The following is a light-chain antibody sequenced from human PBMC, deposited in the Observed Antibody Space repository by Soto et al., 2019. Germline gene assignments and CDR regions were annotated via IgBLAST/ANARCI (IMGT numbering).Light chain of an antibody. V-gene: IGKV1-5*03. CDR3: QHYSVDSRT. Sequence: DIQMTQSPSTLSASVGDRVTITCRASQSISSWLAWYQQKPGQAPRLLIYKASTLETGVPSRFSGTGSGTEFTLTIRSLQPDDFATYYCQHYSVDSRTFGPGTQVDIK. J-gene: IGKJ1*01. CDR2: KAS. CDR1: QSISSW.